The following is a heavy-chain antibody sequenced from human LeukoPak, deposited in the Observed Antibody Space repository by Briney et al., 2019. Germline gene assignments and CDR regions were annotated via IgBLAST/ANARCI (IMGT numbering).Heavy chain of an antibody. V-gene: IGHV3-23*01. CDR3: AKVSSYFDWLFLDY. CDR1: GFSYSDYS. J-gene: IGHJ4*02. Sequence: GGSLRLSCAASGFSYSDYSMTWIRQAPGKGLEWVSPLSEHAPPTFYADAVKGRFTLSRDNSKNTLYLQMNSLRAEDTAVYYCAKVSSYFDWLFLDYWGQGTLVTVSS. D-gene: IGHD3-9*01. CDR2: LSEHAPPT.